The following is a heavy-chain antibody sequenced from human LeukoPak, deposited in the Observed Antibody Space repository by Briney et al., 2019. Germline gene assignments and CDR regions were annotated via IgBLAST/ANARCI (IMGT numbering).Heavy chain of an antibody. CDR3: ARGTYSSGWKGYDY. CDR1: GGSISSYY. Sequence: PSETLSLTCTVSGGSISSYYWSWIRQPPGKGLEWIGYIYYSGSTNYNPSLKSRVTISVDTSKNQFSLKLSSVTAADTAVYYCARGTYSSGWKGYDYWGQGTLVTVSS. CDR2: IYYSGST. D-gene: IGHD6-19*01. V-gene: IGHV4-59*01. J-gene: IGHJ4*02.